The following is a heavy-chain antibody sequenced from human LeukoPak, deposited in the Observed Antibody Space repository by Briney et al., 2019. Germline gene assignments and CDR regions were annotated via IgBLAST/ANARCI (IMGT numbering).Heavy chain of an antibody. D-gene: IGHD3-10*01. Sequence: SETLSLTCAVYGGSFSGYYWGWIRQPPGKGLEWIGEINHSGSTNYNPSLKSRVTISVDTSKNQFSLKLSSVTAADTAVYYCARVLSDWSYLLGSIAALTFDYWGQGTLVTVSS. CDR1: GGSFSGYY. V-gene: IGHV4-34*01. CDR3: ARVLSDWSYLLGSIAALTFDY. CDR2: INHSGST. J-gene: IGHJ4*02.